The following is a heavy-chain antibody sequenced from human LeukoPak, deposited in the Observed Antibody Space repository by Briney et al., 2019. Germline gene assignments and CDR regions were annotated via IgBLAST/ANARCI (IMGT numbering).Heavy chain of an antibody. CDR3: ARGGYSSSWSEGDY. Sequence: GGSLRLSCAASGFTFSSYAMHWVRQAPGKGLEWVAVISYDGSNKYYADSVKGRFTISRDNSKNTLYLQMNSLRAEDTAVYYCARGGYSSSWSEGDYWGQGTLVTVSS. V-gene: IGHV3-30*04. CDR1: GFTFSSYA. J-gene: IGHJ4*02. D-gene: IGHD6-13*01. CDR2: ISYDGSNK.